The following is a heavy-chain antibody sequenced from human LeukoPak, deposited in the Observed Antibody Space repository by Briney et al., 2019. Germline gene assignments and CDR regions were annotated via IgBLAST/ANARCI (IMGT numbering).Heavy chain of an antibody. CDR2: ISYDGSNK. D-gene: IGHD1-26*01. V-gene: IGHV3-30*04. Sequence: GGSLRLSCAASGFTFSSYAMHWVRQAPGKGLEWVAVISYDGSNKYYADSVKGRFTISRDNAKNSLYLQMNSLRAEDTAVYYCARDIGKDYMDVWGKGTTVTVSS. J-gene: IGHJ6*03. CDR3: ARDIGKDYMDV. CDR1: GFTFSSYA.